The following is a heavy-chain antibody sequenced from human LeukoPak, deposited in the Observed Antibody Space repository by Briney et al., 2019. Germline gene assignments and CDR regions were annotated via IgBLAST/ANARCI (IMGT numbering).Heavy chain of an antibody. CDR2: ISAYNGNT. CDR1: GYTFTSYG. CDR3: ARVGMHYGSGSQYYFDY. D-gene: IGHD3-10*01. Sequence: ASVKVSCKASGYTFTSYGISWVRQAPGQGLEWMGWISAYNGNTNYAQKLQGRVTMTTDTSTSTAYMELRSLRSDDTAVYYCARVGMHYGSGSQYYFDYWGQGTLVTVSS. J-gene: IGHJ4*02. V-gene: IGHV1-18*01.